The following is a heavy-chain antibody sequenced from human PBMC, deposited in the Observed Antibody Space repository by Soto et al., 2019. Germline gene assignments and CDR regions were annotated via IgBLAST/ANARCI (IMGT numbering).Heavy chain of an antibody. Sequence: SETLSLTCSVSGASIAGSSYWSWIRQPAGKGLEWIGRFSLSGTTNYSPSLRSRVTMSADVSKNQFSLRPTSVTAADTALYYCARGMTPPGAPAWYYFDSWGQGTLVTVSS. CDR3: ARGMTPPGAPAWYYFDS. CDR2: FSLSGTT. J-gene: IGHJ4*02. V-gene: IGHV4-4*07. CDR1: GASIAGSSY. D-gene: IGHD2-8*02.